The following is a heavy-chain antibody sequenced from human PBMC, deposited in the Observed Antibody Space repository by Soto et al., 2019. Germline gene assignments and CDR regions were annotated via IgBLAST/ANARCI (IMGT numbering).Heavy chain of an antibody. CDR1: GFTFGDYA. D-gene: IGHD2-2*01. Sequence: PGGSLRLSCTASGFTFGDYAMSWFRQAPGKGLEWVGFIRSKAYGGTTEYAASVKGRFTISRDDSKSIAYLQMNSLKTEDTAVYYCTRDLPVVPAAPFKPDAFDIWGQGTMVNVSS. J-gene: IGHJ3*02. V-gene: IGHV3-49*03. CDR2: IRSKAYGGTT. CDR3: TRDLPVVPAAPFKPDAFDI.